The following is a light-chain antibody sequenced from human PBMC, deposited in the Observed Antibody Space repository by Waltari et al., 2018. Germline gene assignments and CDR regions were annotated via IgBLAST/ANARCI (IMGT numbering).Light chain of an antibody. CDR2: DAS. Sequence: EIVLTQSPATLSSSPGERGTLSCRASQGVSSNFAWYQQKPCQAPRLLIYDASNRATGVPARFSGSGSGTDFTLTISSLEPEDFAVYYCQQRGTWPLTFGGGTKVEIK. CDR3: QQRGTWPLT. J-gene: IGKJ4*01. V-gene: IGKV3-11*01. CDR1: QGVSSN.